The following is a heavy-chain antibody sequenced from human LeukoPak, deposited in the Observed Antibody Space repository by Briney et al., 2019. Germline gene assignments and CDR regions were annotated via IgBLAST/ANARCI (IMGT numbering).Heavy chain of an antibody. CDR2: IDLKTGDI. V-gene: IGHV1-2*02. CDR3: ARGPITGTTGLFDY. J-gene: IGHJ4*02. D-gene: IGHD1-7*01. Sequence: ASVKVSCKASGYTFIDYWIHWVRQAPGQGLEWMGRIDLKTGDITSAQKFQGRVTMTRDTSISTTYMDLSGLGTDDTAVYYCARGPITGTTGLFDYWGQGTLVTVSS. CDR1: GYTFIDYW.